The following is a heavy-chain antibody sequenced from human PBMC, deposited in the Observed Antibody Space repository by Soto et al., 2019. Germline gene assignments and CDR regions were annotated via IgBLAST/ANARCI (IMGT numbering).Heavy chain of an antibody. V-gene: IGHV4-34*01. CDR1: GGSFSGYY. CDR2: INHSGST. D-gene: IGHD1-26*01. Sequence: SETLSLTCAVYGGSFSGYYWSWIRQPPGKGLEWIGEINHSGSTNYNPSLKSRVTISVDTSRNQFSLKLSSVTAADTAVYYCARGYTDSGSYYALDYWGQGTLVTVSS. J-gene: IGHJ4*02. CDR3: ARGYTDSGSYYALDY.